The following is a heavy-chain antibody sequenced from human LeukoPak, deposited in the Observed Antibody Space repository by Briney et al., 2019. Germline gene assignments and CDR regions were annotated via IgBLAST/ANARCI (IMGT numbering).Heavy chain of an antibody. J-gene: IGHJ4*02. D-gene: IGHD3-10*01. CDR1: GYTFTSYG. CDR3: ARVRGITMVRGVIDYFDY. Sequence: GASVKVSCKASGYTFTSYGISWVRQAPGQGLEWMGWINPNSGGTNYAQKFQGRVTMTRDTSISTAYMELSRLRSDDTAVYYCARVRGITMVRGVIDYFDYWGQGTLVTVSS. V-gene: IGHV1-2*02. CDR2: INPNSGGT.